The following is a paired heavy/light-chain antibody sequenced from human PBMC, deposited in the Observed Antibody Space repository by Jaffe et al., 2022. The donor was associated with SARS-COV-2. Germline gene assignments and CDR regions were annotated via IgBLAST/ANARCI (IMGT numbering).Light chain of an antibody. CDR2: EVS. CDR3: SSYAGSNNLV. Sequence: QSALAQPPSASGSPGQSVTISCTGTSSDVGGYNYVSWYQQHPGKAPKLMIYEVSKRPSGVPDRFSGSKSGNTASLTVSGLQAEDEADYYCSSYAGSNNLVFGGGTKLTVL. V-gene: IGLV2-8*01. J-gene: IGLJ2*01. CDR1: SSDVGGYNY.
Heavy chain of an antibody. V-gene: IGHV1-3*01. J-gene: IGHJ6*02. CDR1: GYTFTNYA. CDR2: INGGNGNT. Sequence: QVHLVQSGAEVKEPGASVKVSCKASGYTFTNYAIHWVRQAPGQRLEWMGWINGGNGNTKYSQKFQGRITSTRDTYASTAYMELSTLRSEDTAVYYCARDKEVRFLEWGYGMDVWGQGTTVTVSS. CDR3: ARDKEVRFLEWGYGMDV. D-gene: IGHD3-3*01.